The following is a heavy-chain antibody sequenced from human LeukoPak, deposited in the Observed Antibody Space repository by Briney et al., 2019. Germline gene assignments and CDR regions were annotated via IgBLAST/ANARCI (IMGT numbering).Heavy chain of an antibody. CDR2: INHSGST. V-gene: IGHV4-34*01. Sequence: PSETLSLTCAVYGGSFSGYYWSWIRQPPGKGLEWIGEINHSGSTNYNPSLKSRVTISVDTSKNQFSLKLSSVTAADTAVYYFARGARINFQHWGQGTLVTVSS. D-gene: IGHD3-10*01. CDR1: GGSFSGYY. J-gene: IGHJ1*01. CDR3: ARGARINFQH.